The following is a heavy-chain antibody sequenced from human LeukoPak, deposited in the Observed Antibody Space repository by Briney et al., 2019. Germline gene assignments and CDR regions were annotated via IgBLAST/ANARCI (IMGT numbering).Heavy chain of an antibody. V-gene: IGHV3-74*03. Sequence: GGSLRLSCAASGFTFSSYWMHWVRHAPGKGLVWVSHINTGGSSKTYPDSVKGRFTNSGDNAKDTLYLQVNSLRAEDKAVYYCARSKQVDDYWGQGTLVTVSS. D-gene: IGHD6-6*01. J-gene: IGHJ4*02. CDR1: GFTFSSYW. CDR3: ARSKQVDDY. CDR2: INTGGSSK.